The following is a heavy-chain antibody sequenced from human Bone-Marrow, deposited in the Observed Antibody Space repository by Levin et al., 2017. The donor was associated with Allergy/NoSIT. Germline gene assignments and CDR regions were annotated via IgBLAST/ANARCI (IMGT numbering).Heavy chain of an antibody. CDR3: ARTLGYCSGDGCYYYFDQ. V-gene: IGHV4-38-2*01. Sequence: GSLRLSCAVSNYSISSDFHWGWIRQPPGKGLEWIGSIDQSGNTYYNPSLKSRVTISLDTSKNRFSLRLTSVTAADTAVYYCARTLGYCSGDGCYYYFDQWGQGTLVTVSS. CDR2: IDQSGNT. J-gene: IGHJ4*02. D-gene: IGHD2-15*01. CDR1: NYSISSDFH.